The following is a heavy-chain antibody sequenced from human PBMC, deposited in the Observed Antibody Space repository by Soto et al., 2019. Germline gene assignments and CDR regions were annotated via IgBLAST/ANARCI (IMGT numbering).Heavy chain of an antibody. D-gene: IGHD1-1*01. V-gene: IGHV4-31*03. CDR1: GGSISSGAYY. J-gene: IGHJ4*02. CDR2: IYYSGST. CDR3: AREERLHYFDY. Sequence: QVQLQESGPGLVKPSQTLSLTCTVSGGSISSGAYYWSWIRQHPGKGLEWIGYIYYSGSTYYNPSLKSRLTISVDTSKNQFSLKLSSVTAADTAVYYCAREERLHYFDYWGQGTLVAVSS.